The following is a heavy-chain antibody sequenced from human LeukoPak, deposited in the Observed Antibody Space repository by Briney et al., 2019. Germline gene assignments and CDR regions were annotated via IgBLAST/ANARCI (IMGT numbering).Heavy chain of an antibody. CDR3: ARRPYSSSSHYFDY. Sequence: PGGSLGLSCAASGFTFDDYGMSWVRQAPGKGLEWVSGINWKGGSTTYADSVRGRFTISRDNAKTSLYLEMNSLRAEDTALYHCARRPYSSSSHYFDYWGQGTLVTASS. CDR1: GFTFDDYG. D-gene: IGHD6-6*01. V-gene: IGHV3-20*01. CDR2: INWKGGST. J-gene: IGHJ4*02.